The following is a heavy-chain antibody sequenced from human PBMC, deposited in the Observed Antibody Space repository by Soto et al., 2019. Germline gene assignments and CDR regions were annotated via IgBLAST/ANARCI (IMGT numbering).Heavy chain of an antibody. V-gene: IGHV3-33*01. Sequence: GGSLRLSCAASGFTFSSYGMHWVRQAPGKGLEWVAVIWYDGSNKYYADSVKGRFTISRDNSKNTLYLQMNSLRAEDTAVYYCARDRWGSAARRTYYYYYGMDVWGQGTTVTVSS. CDR3: ARDRWGSAARRTYYYYYGMDV. CDR1: GFTFSSYG. D-gene: IGHD6-6*01. CDR2: IWYDGSNK. J-gene: IGHJ6*02.